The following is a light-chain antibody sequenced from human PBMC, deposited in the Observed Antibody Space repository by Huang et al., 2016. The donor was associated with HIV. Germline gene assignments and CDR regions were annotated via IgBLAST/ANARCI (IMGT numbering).Light chain of an antibody. Sequence: EIVMTQSPATLSVSPGERATLACRASQSVAKHFAWYQQKPGQAPRLLVYGAASRATGIPARLSGSGSGTEFTLTISSLQSEDFAGYYCHHYSNWPPTWTFGQGTKVEIK. CDR2: GAA. J-gene: IGKJ1*01. CDR1: QSVAKH. CDR3: HHYSNWPPTWT. V-gene: IGKV3-15*01.